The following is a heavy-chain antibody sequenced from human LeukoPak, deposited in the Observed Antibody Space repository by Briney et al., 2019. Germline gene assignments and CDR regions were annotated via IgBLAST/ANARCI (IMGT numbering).Heavy chain of an antibody. Sequence: SETLSLTCTVSGGSISSYYWSWIRQPPGKGLEWIGYIYYSGSTNYNPSLKSRVTISVDTSKNQFSLKLSSVTAADTAVYYCARTYSSSNYYMDVWGKGTTVTISS. V-gene: IGHV4-59*01. J-gene: IGHJ6*03. D-gene: IGHD6-13*01. CDR1: GGSISSYY. CDR2: IYYSGST. CDR3: ARTYSSSNYYMDV.